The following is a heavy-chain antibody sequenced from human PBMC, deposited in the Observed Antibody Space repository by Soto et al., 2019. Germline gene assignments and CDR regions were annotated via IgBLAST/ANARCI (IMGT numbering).Heavy chain of an antibody. Sequence: PSETLSLTCSFSGGSIXSSSYYWGWIRQPPGKGLEWIGSIYYSGSTYYNPSLKSRVTISVDTSKNQFSLKLSSVTAADTAVYYCARRSITGTTGWFDPWGQGTLVTAPQ. D-gene: IGHD1-20*01. CDR1: GGSIXSSSYY. V-gene: IGHV4-39*01. J-gene: IGHJ5*02. CDR3: ARRSITGTTGWFDP. CDR2: IYYSGST.